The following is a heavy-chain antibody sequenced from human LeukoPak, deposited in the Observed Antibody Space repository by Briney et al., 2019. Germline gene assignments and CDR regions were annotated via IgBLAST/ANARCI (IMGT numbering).Heavy chain of an antibody. J-gene: IGHJ6*03. D-gene: IGHD6-19*01. Sequence: ASVKVSCKASGYTITNNYMHWVRQAPGQGLEWMGVINPSGTGTNYAQKFQGRVTITADESTSTAYMELSSLRSEDTAVYYCARTGIAVAGTQEYYYYYMDVWGKGTTVTVSS. CDR3: ARTGIAVAGTQEYYYYYMDV. CDR2: INPSGTGT. CDR1: GYTITNNY. V-gene: IGHV1-46*01.